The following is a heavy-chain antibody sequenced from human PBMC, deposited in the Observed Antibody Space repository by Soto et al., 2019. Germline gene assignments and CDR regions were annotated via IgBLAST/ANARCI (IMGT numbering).Heavy chain of an antibody. CDR3: ARVEDLGYCSGGSCYSWGAWYFDL. D-gene: IGHD2-15*01. CDR2: IKQDGSEK. Sequence: EVQLVESGGGLVQPGGSLRLSCAASGFTFSSYWMSWVRQAPGKGLEWVANIKQDGSEKYYVDSVKGRFTISRDNAKNSLYLQMNSLRAEDTAVYYCARVEDLGYCSGGSCYSWGAWYFDLWGRGTLVTVSS. V-gene: IGHV3-7*01. J-gene: IGHJ2*01. CDR1: GFTFSSYW.